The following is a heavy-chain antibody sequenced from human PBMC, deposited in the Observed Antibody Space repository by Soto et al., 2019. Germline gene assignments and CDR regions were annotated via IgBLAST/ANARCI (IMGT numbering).Heavy chain of an antibody. CDR2: ISPIFGTA. D-gene: IGHD2-2*01. CDR3: ASRYCSSTSCYDYYYYGMDV. J-gene: IGHJ6*02. V-gene: IGHV1-69*01. CDR1: GGTFSSYA. Sequence: QVQLVQSGAEVKKPGSSVKVSCKASGGTFSSYAISWVRQAPGQGLEWMGGISPIFGTANYAQKFQGRVTITADESTSTVYMELSSLRSEDTAVYYCASRYCSSTSCYDYYYYGMDVWGQGTTVTVSS.